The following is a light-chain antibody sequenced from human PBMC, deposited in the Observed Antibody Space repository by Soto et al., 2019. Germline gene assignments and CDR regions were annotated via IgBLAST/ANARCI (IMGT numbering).Light chain of an antibody. Sequence: SYELTQPPSVSVAPGKTARITCGGNNIGSKSVHWYQQKPDQAPVLVIYYDSDRPSGIPERFSGSNSGNTATLTISRVEAGDEADYYCQVWDSSSDHLYVFGTGTKVTVL. J-gene: IGLJ1*01. V-gene: IGLV3-21*04. CDR1: NIGSKS. CDR2: YDS. CDR3: QVWDSSSDHLYV.